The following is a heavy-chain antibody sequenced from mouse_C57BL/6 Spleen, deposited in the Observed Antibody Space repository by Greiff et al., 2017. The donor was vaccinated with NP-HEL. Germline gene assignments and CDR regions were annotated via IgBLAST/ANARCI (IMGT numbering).Heavy chain of an antibody. CDR2: INPNNGGT. V-gene: IGHV1-22*01. CDR1: GYTFTDYN. CDR3: IYDYDEGFAY. D-gene: IGHD2-4*01. Sequence: VQLQQSGPELVKPGASVKMSCKASGYTFTDYNMHWVKQSHGKSLEWIGYINPNNGGTSYNQKFKGKATLTVNKSSSTAYMELRSLTSEDSAVYYCIYDYDEGFAYWGQGTLVTVSA. J-gene: IGHJ3*01.